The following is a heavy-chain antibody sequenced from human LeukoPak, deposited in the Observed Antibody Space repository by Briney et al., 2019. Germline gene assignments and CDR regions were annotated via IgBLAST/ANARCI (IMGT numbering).Heavy chain of an antibody. CDR1: GFTFSSYA. D-gene: IGHD3-10*01. J-gene: IGHJ4*02. CDR2: ISGSGGST. Sequence: TGGSLRLSCAASGFTFSSYAMSWVRQAPGKGLEWVSVISGSGGSTYDPDSVKGRFTISRDNSKNTLYLQMNSLRAEDMAVYYCAKVGGSRFYGSGSQGFDYWGQRTLVTVSS. CDR3: AKVGGSRFYGSGSQGFDY. V-gene: IGHV3-23*01.